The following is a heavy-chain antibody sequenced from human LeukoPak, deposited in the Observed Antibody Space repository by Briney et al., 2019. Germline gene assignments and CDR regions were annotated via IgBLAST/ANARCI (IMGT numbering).Heavy chain of an antibody. CDR2: IDPNIDGT. Sequence: ASVKVSCKASGYTFTGYYMHWVRQAPGQGLEWMGWIDPNIDGTNYAQKFQGRVTITRDTSASTAYMELSSLRSEDMAVYYCARDRAEEGFDYWGQGTLVTVSS. D-gene: IGHD3-10*01. J-gene: IGHJ4*02. V-gene: IGHV1-2*02. CDR3: ARDRAEEGFDY. CDR1: GYTFTGYY.